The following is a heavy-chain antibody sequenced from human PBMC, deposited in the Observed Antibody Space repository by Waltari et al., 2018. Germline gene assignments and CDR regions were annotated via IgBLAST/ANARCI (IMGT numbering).Heavy chain of an antibody. CDR3: ARLAPKTYRSPVPGRDYYYGLDV. CDR1: GFTYSNHW. CDR2: INGDGSTS. V-gene: IGHV3-74*01. J-gene: IGHJ6*02. Sequence: EEQLVESGGGLVQPGDSLRLSCAASGFTYSNHWMHWVRQAPGRGLVCGSRINGDGSTSNYADSVKGRFTISRDNTKKTLYLQMKRLRVEDTAVYYCARLAPKTYRSPVPGRDYYYGLDVWGQGTTVTVSS. D-gene: IGHD6-13*01.